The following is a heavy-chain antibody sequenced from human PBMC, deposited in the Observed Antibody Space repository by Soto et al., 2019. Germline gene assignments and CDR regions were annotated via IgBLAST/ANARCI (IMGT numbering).Heavy chain of an antibody. CDR1: GYSFTSYW. CDR2: IYPGDSDT. CDR3: VFLRTKYRHYYLDC. J-gene: IGHJ4*02. D-gene: IGHD2-2*02. V-gene: IGHV5-51*01. Sequence: PGESLKISCKGSGYSFTSYWIGWVRQMAGKGLEWMGVIYPGDSDTRYSPAFQGQVTISADKSIRTAYLQGSSLKASDTPMYYCVFLRTKYRHYYLDCWGQGTLVNGFS.